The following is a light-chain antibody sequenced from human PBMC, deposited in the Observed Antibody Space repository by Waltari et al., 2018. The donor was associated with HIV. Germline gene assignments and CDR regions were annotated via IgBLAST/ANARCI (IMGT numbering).Light chain of an antibody. CDR1: RTNIGAGYD. CDR3: QSYDTSLGGWV. Sequence: QSVLTQPTSVSGAPGQRVTISCTGSRTNIGAGYDVHWYQQLPGTAPKLLIFRNVNRPSGVPDRFSGSKSGTSASLAITGLQAEDEADFYCQSYDTSLGGWVFGGGTKLTVL. CDR2: RNV. V-gene: IGLV1-40*01. J-gene: IGLJ3*02.